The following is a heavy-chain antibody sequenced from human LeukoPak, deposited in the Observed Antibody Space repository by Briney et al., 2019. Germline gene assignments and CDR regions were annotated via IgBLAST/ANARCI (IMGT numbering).Heavy chain of an antibody. CDR2: INAGNGNT. CDR1: GYTFTSYA. J-gene: IGHJ6*03. Sequence: ASVKVSCKASGYTFTSYAMHWVRPAPGQRREWMGWINAGNGNTKYSQEFQGGVTINRDTSASTAHMEVSRLRSEDMAVYYCVRGVPCVYFYYYMDVRDKGTTAAVSS. D-gene: IGHD3-10*01. CDR3: VRGVPCVYFYYYMDV. V-gene: IGHV1-3*03.